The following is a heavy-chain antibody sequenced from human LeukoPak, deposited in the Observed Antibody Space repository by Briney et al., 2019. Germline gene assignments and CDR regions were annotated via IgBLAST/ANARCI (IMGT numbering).Heavy chain of an antibody. J-gene: IGHJ4*02. Sequence: GGSLRLSCAASGFTFSSYNMNWVRQAPGKGLEWVSYISSSSSTLHYADSVKGRFTISRDNAKNSLYLQMNSLRAEDTGVYYCARLPPLYSSGWYAADYWGQGTLVTVSS. CDR2: ISSSSSTL. D-gene: IGHD6-19*01. CDR3: ARLPPLYSSGWYAADY. V-gene: IGHV3-48*01. CDR1: GFTFSSYN.